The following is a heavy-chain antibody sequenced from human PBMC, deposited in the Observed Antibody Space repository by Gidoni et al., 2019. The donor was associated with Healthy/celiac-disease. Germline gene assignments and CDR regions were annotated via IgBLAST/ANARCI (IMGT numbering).Heavy chain of an antibody. D-gene: IGHD2-15*01. CDR1: GGSFSGYY. J-gene: IGHJ6*02. CDR2: INHSGST. Sequence: QVQLQQWGAGLLKPSETLSLTCAVYGGSFSGYYWSWIRQPPGKGLEWIGEINHSGSTNYNPSLKSRVTISVDTSKNQFSLKLSSVTAADTAVYYCARGRLVVLYYYYGMDVWGQGTTVTVSS. CDR3: ARGRLVVLYYYYGMDV. V-gene: IGHV4-34*01.